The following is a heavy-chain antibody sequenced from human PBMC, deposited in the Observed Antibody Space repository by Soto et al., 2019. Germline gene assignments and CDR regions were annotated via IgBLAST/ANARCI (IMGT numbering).Heavy chain of an antibody. D-gene: IGHD3-3*01. CDR3: AKRSPTIFGVVIHYDGMDV. J-gene: IGHJ6*02. Sequence: GGSLRLSCAASGFTFSSYGMHWVRQDPGKGPEWVAVISYDGSNKYYADSVKGRFTISRDNSKNTLYLQMNSLRAEDTAVYYCAKRSPTIFGVVIHYDGMDVWGQGTTVTVSS. CDR1: GFTFSSYG. CDR2: ISYDGSNK. V-gene: IGHV3-30*18.